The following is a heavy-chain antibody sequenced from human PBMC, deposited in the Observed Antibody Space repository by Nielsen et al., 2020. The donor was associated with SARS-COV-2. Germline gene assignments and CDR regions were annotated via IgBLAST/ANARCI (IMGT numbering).Heavy chain of an antibody. CDR1: GYSFTSYW. J-gene: IGHJ6*02. CDR3: ARHGDTAMVRGVYYYGMDV. D-gene: IGHD5-18*01. Sequence: GESLKISCQGSGYSFTSYWIGWVRQMPGKGLEWVGLIYPGDSDTRYSPSFQGQVTISADKSISTAYLQWSSLKASDTAMYYCARHGDTAMVRGVYYYGMDVWGQGTTVTVSS. CDR2: IYPGDSDT. V-gene: IGHV5-51*01.